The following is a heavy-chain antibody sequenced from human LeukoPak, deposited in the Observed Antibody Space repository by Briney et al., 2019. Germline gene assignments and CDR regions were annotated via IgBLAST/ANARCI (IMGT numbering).Heavy chain of an antibody. V-gene: IGHV1-46*01. CDR1: GYTFTSYN. CDR3: ARLSGGSALRNDAFHI. J-gene: IGHJ3*02. Sequence: ASVKVSCKASGYTFTSYNMHWVRQAPGQGLEWMGIINPSGGGTSYAQKFQGRVTMTRDTSTSTVYMELSSLRSEDTAVYYCARLSGGSALRNDAFHIWGQGTMVTVSS. D-gene: IGHD1-26*01. CDR2: INPSGGGT.